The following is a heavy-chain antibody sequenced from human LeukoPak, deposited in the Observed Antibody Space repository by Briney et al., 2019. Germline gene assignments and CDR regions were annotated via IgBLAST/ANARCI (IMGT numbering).Heavy chain of an antibody. Sequence: GASVKVSCKASGYTFTSYDINWVRQATGQGLEWMGWMNPNSGNTGYAQKFQGRVTMTRNTSISTAYMELSSLGSEDTAVYYCARVVGATREGYYYYYMDVWGKGTTVTVSS. D-gene: IGHD1-26*01. CDR1: GYTFTSYD. V-gene: IGHV1-8*01. CDR2: MNPNSGNT. CDR3: ARVVGATREGYYYYYMDV. J-gene: IGHJ6*03.